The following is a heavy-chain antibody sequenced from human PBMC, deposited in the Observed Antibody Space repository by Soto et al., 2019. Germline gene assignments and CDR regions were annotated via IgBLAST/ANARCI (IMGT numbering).Heavy chain of an antibody. CDR3: ARDNPGVGQTGFDP. Sequence: PSETLSLTCTVSGDSITSGTFYWNWIRQSPGKGLESIGYMYYSASTYYNPSLKRRVSISRDTSKNQFSLSLNSVTHSDTSLYYCARDNPGVGQTGFDPWGQGTMVTVSS. D-gene: IGHD1-26*01. V-gene: IGHV4-31*03. J-gene: IGHJ5*02. CDR2: MYYSAST. CDR1: GDSITSGTFY.